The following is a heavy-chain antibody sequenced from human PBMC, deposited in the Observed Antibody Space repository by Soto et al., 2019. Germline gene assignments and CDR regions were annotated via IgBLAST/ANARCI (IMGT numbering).Heavy chain of an antibody. CDR2: ISSNGGST. V-gene: IGHV3-64*01. Sequence: EVQLVESGGGLVQPGGSLRLCCAASGFTFSSYAMHWVRQAPGKGLEYVSAISSNGGSTYYANSVKGRFTISRDNSKNTLYLQMGSLRADDMAVYYCARGPGYYFDYWGQGTLVTVSS. J-gene: IGHJ4*02. CDR3: ARGPGYYFDY. CDR1: GFTFSSYA.